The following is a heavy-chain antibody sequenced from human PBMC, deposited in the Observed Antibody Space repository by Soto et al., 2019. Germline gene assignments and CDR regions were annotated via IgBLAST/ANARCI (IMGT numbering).Heavy chain of an antibody. CDR2: ISYDGNNK. CDR1: GFTFSSYA. D-gene: IGHD6-13*01. V-gene: IGHV3-30-3*01. Sequence: GGSLRLSCAASGFTFSSYAMHWVRQAPGKGLEWVAVISYDGNNKYYADSVKGRFTISRDNSKNTLYLQMNSLRAEDTAVYYCPRDGVAAAGLAGYYYGMDVWGQGTTVTVSS. J-gene: IGHJ6*02. CDR3: PRDGVAAAGLAGYYYGMDV.